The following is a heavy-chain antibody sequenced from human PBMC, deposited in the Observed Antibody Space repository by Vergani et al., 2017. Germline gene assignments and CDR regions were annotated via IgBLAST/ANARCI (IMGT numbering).Heavy chain of an antibody. CDR2: ISYDGSNK. CDR3: ARGGGYSSGYYYVRY. D-gene: IGHD3-22*01. Sequence: VQLLESGGGLVQPGGSLRLSCAASGFTFSSYGMHWVRQAPGKGLEWVAVISYDGSNKYYADSVKGRFTISRDNSKNSLYLQMNSLRAEDTAVYYCARGGGYSSGYYYVRYWGQGTLVTVSS. V-gene: IGHV3-30*03. J-gene: IGHJ4*02. CDR1: GFTFSSYG.